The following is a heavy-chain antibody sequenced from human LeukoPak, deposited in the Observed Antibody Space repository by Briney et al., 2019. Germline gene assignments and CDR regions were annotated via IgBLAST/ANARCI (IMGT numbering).Heavy chain of an antibody. D-gene: IGHD3-10*01. CDR3: ARGMYYYGSGSSFDN. Sequence: GGSLRLAWAASGFTLSSYNMNWVRQAAGKGLEWVSSISSSSSYIYYADSVKGRFTISRDNAKNSLYLQMNSLRAEDTAVYYCARGMYYYGSGSSFDNWGQGTLVTVSS. CDR2: ISSSSSYI. CDR1: GFTLSSYN. J-gene: IGHJ4*02. V-gene: IGHV3-21*01.